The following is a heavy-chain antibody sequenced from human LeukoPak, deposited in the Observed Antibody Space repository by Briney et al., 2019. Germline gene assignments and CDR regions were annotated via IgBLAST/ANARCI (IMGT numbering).Heavy chain of an antibody. Sequence: PGRSLRLSCAASGFTFDDYAMHWVRQAPGKGLEWVAVISYDGSNKYYADSVKGRFTISRDNSKNTLYLQMNSLRAEDTAVYYCARDQGSGWVNYFDYWGQGTLVTVSS. CDR2: ISYDGSNK. J-gene: IGHJ4*02. D-gene: IGHD6-19*01. V-gene: IGHV3-30-3*01. CDR1: GFTFDDYA. CDR3: ARDQGSGWVNYFDY.